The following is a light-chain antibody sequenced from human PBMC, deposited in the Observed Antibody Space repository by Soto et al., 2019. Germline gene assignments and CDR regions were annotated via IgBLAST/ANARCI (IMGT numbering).Light chain of an antibody. CDR2: DNN. V-gene: IGLV1-51*01. Sequence: QSALTQPPSVSAAPGQKVTISCSGSSSNIGNNYVSWYQQLPGTAPKLLIYDNNKRPSGIPDRFSGSKSGTSATLGITGLQTGDEADYYCGTWGSTLSAGHVFGTGTKVTVL. CDR1: SSNIGNNY. CDR3: GTWGSTLSAGHV. J-gene: IGLJ1*01.